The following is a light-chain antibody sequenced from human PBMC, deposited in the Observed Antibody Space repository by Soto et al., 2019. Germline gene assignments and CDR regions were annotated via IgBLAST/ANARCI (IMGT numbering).Light chain of an antibody. CDR2: EGS. CDR1: SSDIGSYNL. Sequence: QSALTQPASVSGSPGQAIAISCTGTSSDIGSYNLVSWYQQHPGKAPKLMIYEGSRRPSGVSDRFSGAKSGNTASLTISGLQAEVEADYYCCSYAGSSIVVFGGGTKLTVL. V-gene: IGLV2-23*01. J-gene: IGLJ2*01. CDR3: CSYAGSSIVV.